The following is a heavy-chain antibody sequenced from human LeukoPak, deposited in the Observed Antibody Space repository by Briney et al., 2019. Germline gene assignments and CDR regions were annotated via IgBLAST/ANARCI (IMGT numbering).Heavy chain of an antibody. Sequence: PGGSLRLSCAASGFTFSSTYGMHWVRQAPGKGLEWVAFLRSDGINTDYADSVKGRFTIARDNSKKTLYLQMNSLRADDTAVYYCAKDGGRAPGGGIGSVLPIDLDWYFDLWGRGTLVTVSS. J-gene: IGHJ2*01. CDR2: LRSDGINT. V-gene: IGHV3-30*02. D-gene: IGHD3-16*01. CDR1: GFTFSSTYG. CDR3: AKDGGRAPGGGIGSVLPIDLDWYFDL.